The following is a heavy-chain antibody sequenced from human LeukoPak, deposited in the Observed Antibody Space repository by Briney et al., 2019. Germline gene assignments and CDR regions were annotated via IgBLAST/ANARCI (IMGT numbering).Heavy chain of an antibody. CDR3: ARGTAAAGIDY. CDR2: ISSSSSYI. J-gene: IGHJ4*02. D-gene: IGHD6-13*01. Sequence: PGGSLRISCAASGFTFSSYSMNWVRQAPGKGLEWVSSISSSSSYIYYADSLKGRFTISRDNAKNSLYLQMNSLRAEDTAVYYCARGTAAAGIDYWGQGTLVTVSS. CDR1: GFTFSSYS. V-gene: IGHV3-21*01.